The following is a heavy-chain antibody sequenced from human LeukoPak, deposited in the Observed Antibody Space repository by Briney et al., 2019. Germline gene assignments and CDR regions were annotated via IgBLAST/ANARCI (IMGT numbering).Heavy chain of an antibody. Sequence: GGSLRLSCAASGFTFSSYAMHWVRQAPGKGLEYVSAISSNGGSTYYANSVKGRFTISRDNSKNTLYLQMGSLRAEDMAVYYCARDEASSGWLEYFDYWGQGTLVTVSS. J-gene: IGHJ4*02. CDR2: ISSNGGST. D-gene: IGHD6-19*01. V-gene: IGHV3-64*01. CDR1: GFTFSSYA. CDR3: ARDEASSGWLEYFDY.